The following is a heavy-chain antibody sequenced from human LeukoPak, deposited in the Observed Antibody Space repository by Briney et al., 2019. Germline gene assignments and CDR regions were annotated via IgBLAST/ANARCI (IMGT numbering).Heavy chain of an antibody. J-gene: IGHJ4*02. Sequence: PGRSLRLSCAASGFTFSSYAMHWVHQAPGKGLEWVAVISYDGSNKYYADSVKGRFTISRDNSKNTLYLQMNSLRAEDTAVYYCAKESAYCGSDCRSLSDYWGQGTLVTVSS. D-gene: IGHD2-21*02. CDR3: AKESAYCGSDCRSLSDY. CDR2: ISYDGSNK. V-gene: IGHV3-30-3*01. CDR1: GFTFSSYA.